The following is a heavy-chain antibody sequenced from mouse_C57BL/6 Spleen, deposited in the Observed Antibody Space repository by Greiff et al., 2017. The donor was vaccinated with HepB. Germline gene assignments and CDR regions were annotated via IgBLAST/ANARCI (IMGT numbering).Heavy chain of an antibody. CDR3: ARRASSPFAY. Sequence: VQLQQPGAELVKPGASVKLSCKASGYTFTSYWMQWVKQRPGQGLEWIGEIDPSDSYTNYNQKFKGKATLTVDTSSSTAYMQLSSLTSEDSAVYYCARRASSPFAYWGQGTLVTVSA. J-gene: IGHJ3*01. CDR1: GYTFTSYW. V-gene: IGHV1-50*01. CDR2: IDPSDSYT. D-gene: IGHD1-1*01.